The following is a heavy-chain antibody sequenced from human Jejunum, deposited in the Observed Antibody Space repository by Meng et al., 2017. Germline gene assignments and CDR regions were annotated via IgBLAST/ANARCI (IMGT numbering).Heavy chain of an antibody. D-gene: IGHD3-10*01. CDR2: TNEDGTEK. CDR1: GFTFSNYW. CDR3: ARRGFYDN. Sequence: GESLKISCAASGFTFSNYWMNWVRQAPGKGPECVAYTNEDGTEKYYGGSVKGRFTISRDNAKKSLYLQMNSLRAEDTAVYYCARRGFYDNWGQGTRVTVSS. V-gene: IGHV3-7*01. J-gene: IGHJ4*02.